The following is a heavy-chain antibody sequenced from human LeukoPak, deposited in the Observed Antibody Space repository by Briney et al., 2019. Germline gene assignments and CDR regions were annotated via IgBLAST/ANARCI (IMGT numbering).Heavy chain of an antibody. CDR3: ARAPDVEDYYYYMDV. V-gene: IGHV4-59*11. CDR1: DGSIRSHS. CDR2: IYNSGST. Sequence: SETLSLTCAVSDGSIRSHSWSWIRQPPGKGLEWIGYIYNSGSTNYNPSLKSRVTILGDTSKNQFPLKLSSVTAADTAVYYCARAPDVEDYYYYMDVWGKGTTVTVSS. D-gene: IGHD3-10*02. J-gene: IGHJ6*03.